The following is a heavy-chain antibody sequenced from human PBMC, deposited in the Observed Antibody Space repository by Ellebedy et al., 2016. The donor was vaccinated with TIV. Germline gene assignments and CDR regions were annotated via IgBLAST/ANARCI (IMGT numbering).Heavy chain of an antibody. J-gene: IGHJ5*01. CDR2: IITGNGNT. V-gene: IGHV1-3*04. CDR1: GYTFTNHA. Sequence: AASVKVSCKASGYTFTNHALHWLRQAPGQGLEWMGWIITGNGNTKYSQKFQGRVTISRDTSASTVYMEVSSLISEDTALYYCAKAGSSPPGNWFDSWGQGTLVTVSS. CDR3: AKAGSSPPGNWFDS.